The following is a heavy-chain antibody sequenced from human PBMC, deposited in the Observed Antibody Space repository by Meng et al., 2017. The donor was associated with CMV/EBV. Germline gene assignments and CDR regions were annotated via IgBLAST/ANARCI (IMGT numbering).Heavy chain of an antibody. CDR1: GGSISSYY. Sequence: QGQLQESGPGLVKPSETLSLTFTASGGSISSYYWSWIRQPAGKGLEWIGRIYTSGSTNYNPSLKSRVTMSVDTSKNQFSLKLSSVTAADTAVYYCARHGDTAMVVGIDYWGQGTLVTVSS. CDR3: ARHGDTAMVVGIDY. V-gene: IGHV4-4*07. CDR2: IYTSGST. J-gene: IGHJ4*02. D-gene: IGHD5-18*01.